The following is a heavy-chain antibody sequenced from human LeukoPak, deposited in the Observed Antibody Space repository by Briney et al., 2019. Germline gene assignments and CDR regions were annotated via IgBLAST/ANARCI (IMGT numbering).Heavy chain of an antibody. J-gene: IGHJ4*02. D-gene: IGHD2-15*01. Sequence: GESLKISCKGSGYSFPNYWLGWVRQMPGKGLEWMGIIYPGDSDTRYSPSLQGHVTISADKSIGTAYLQWSSLRASDTAMYYCARRYCSGGSCYSQFDYWGQGTLVTVSS. CDR1: GYSFPNYW. CDR3: ARRYCSGGSCYSQFDY. CDR2: IYPGDSDT. V-gene: IGHV5-51*01.